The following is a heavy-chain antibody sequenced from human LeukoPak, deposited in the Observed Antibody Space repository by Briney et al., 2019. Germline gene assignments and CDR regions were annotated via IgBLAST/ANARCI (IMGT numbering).Heavy chain of an antibody. CDR2: INPNSGDT. CDR1: GYTFTGYY. Sequence: ASVRVSCEASGYTFTGYYMHWVRQAPRQGLEWMGWINPNSGDTNYAQKFQGRVTMTRDTSISTAYMELSRLRSDDTAMYYCASPIYSSGFADVFDIWGQGTTVTVSS. CDR3: ASPIYSSGFADVFDI. V-gene: IGHV1-2*02. J-gene: IGHJ3*02. D-gene: IGHD3-22*01.